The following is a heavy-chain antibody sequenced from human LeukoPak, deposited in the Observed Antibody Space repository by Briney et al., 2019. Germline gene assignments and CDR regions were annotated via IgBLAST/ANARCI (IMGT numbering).Heavy chain of an antibody. J-gene: IGHJ4*02. D-gene: IGHD4-23*01. V-gene: IGHV4-61*01. CDR3: ARDNYGGNPFDY. CDR1: GGSVSSGRYY. CDR2: MSYSGNT. Sequence: SETLSLTCTVSGGSVSSGRYYWSWLRQPPGKGLEWIGYMSYSGNTSYNPSLKSRVTISVDTSKSQFSLKLSSVTAADTAMYYCARDNYGGNPFDYWGQGTLVTVSS.